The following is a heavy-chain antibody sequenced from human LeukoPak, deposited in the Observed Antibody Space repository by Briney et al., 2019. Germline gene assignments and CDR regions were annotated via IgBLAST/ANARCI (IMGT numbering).Heavy chain of an antibody. J-gene: IGHJ4*02. V-gene: IGHV3-23*01. CDR3: AKAENHYDTYFDY. CDR1: GFTFSSYA. Sequence: GGSLRLSCAASGFTFSSYAMSWVRQAPGKGLEWVSAISGSGGSTHYADSVKGRFTISRDNSKNTLYLQMNSLRAEDTAVYYCAKAENHYDTYFDYWGQGTLVTVSS. D-gene: IGHD3-22*01. CDR2: ISGSGGST.